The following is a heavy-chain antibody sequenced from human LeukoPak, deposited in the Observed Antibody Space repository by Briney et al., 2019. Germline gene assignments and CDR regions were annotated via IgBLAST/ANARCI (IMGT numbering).Heavy chain of an antibody. J-gene: IGHJ4*02. D-gene: IGHD3-10*01. V-gene: IGHV1-18*01. Sequence: GASVKVSCKACGYTFTTYGFSWVRQAPGQGLDWMGWISAYNGDTNYAQNLQGRVTITTDTSTSTAYMELRSLRSDDTAVYYCARVRVPYYYGSGTYYMNYWGQGTLVTVSS. CDR1: GYTFTTYG. CDR3: ARVRVPYYYGSGTYYMNY. CDR2: ISAYNGDT.